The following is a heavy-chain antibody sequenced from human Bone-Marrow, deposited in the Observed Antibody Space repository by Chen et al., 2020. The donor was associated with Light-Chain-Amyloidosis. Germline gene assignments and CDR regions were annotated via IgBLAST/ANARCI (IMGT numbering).Heavy chain of an antibody. Sequence: EVQLEQSGPEVKKPGESLKISCKGSGYTFPKYWIGWVRQMPGKGLEWMGVIYPDDSDARYRPSFEGQVTISADKSITTAYLQWRSLKASDTAMYYCARRGDGYNFDYWGQGTLVTVSS. CDR3: ARRGDGYNFDY. V-gene: IGHV5-51*01. CDR2: IYPDDSDA. J-gene: IGHJ4*02. D-gene: IGHD5-12*01. CDR1: GYTFPKYW.